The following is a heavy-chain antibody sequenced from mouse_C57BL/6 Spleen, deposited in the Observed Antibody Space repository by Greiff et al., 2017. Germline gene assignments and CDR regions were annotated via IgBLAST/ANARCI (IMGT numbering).Heavy chain of an antibody. Sequence: QVQLQQPGAELVRPGSSVKLSCKASGYTFTSYWMDWVKQRPGQGLECIGNIYPSDSETHYNQKFKDKATLTVDKSSSTAYMQLSSLTSEDSTVYYCSRSYYSNYAWFAYWGQGTLVTVSA. CDR2: IYPSDSET. CDR1: GYTFTSYW. V-gene: IGHV1-61*01. D-gene: IGHD2-5*01. CDR3: SRSYYSNYAWFAY. J-gene: IGHJ3*01.